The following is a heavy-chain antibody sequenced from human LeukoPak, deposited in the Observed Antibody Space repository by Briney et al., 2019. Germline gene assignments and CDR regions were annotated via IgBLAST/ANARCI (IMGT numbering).Heavy chain of an antibody. CDR3: AKDVVRAYPDTYYYDSSGYELDY. Sequence: PGGSLRLSCAASGFTFSSYAMSWVRQAPGKGLEWVSAISGSGGSTYYADSVKGRFTISRDNSKSTLYLQMNSLRAEDTAVYYCAKDVVRAYPDTYYYDSSGYELDYWGQGTLVTVSS. V-gene: IGHV3-23*01. J-gene: IGHJ4*02. CDR1: GFTFSSYA. CDR2: ISGSGGST. D-gene: IGHD3-22*01.